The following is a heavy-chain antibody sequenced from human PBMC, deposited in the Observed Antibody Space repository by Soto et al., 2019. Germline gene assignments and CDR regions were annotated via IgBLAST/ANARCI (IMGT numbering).Heavy chain of an antibody. CDR2: INHSGNT. CDR3: ARHHVRGRTIAGAAEF. V-gene: IGHV4-34*01. J-gene: IGHJ4*02. CDR1: GKSLSGYY. D-gene: IGHD1-26*01. Sequence: SETLSLTCAVYGKSLSGYYWSWIRQPPGKALEWIGEINHSGNTNYNPSLKSRVTISVETSKNQLFLNLSSVTAADTAMYYCARHHVRGRTIAGAAEFWGQGTLVTVSS.